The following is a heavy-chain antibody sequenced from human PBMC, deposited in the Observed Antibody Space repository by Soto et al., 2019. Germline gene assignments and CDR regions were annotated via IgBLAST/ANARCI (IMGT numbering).Heavy chain of an antibody. V-gene: IGHV3-21*01. CDR1: GFTFSTYS. CDR3: LIAVAGSFAPDY. CDR2: ISSSSTYI. D-gene: IGHD6-19*01. J-gene: IGHJ4*02. Sequence: GGSLRLSCAASGFTFSTYSMNWVRQAPGKGLEWVSYISSSSTYIYYADSVKGRFTISRDNAKNSLYLQMNSLRAEDTAVYYCLIAVAGSFAPDYWGQGTLVTVSS.